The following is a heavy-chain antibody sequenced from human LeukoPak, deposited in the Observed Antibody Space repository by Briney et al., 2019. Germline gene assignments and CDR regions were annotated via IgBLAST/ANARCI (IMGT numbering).Heavy chain of an antibody. V-gene: IGHV1-69*01. Sequence: ASVKLSCKASGGTFSSYAISWVRQAPGQGLEWMGGIIPIFGTANYAQKFQGRVTITADDSTSTAYMELSSLRSAATAVYYCARDLGVVVPNDAFDIWGQGTMVTVSS. CDR2: IIPIFGTA. CDR1: GGTFSSYA. CDR3: ARDLGVVVPNDAFDI. J-gene: IGHJ3*02. D-gene: IGHD2-2*01.